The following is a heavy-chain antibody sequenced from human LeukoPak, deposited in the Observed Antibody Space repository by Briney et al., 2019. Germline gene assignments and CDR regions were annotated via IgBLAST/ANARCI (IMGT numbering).Heavy chain of an antibody. Sequence: GGSLRLSCAASGFTFSDYYINWIRQAPGKGLEWLSYISSSGRTIHYADSVKSRFTISRDNAQKLLYLQMNSLRAEDTAIYYCARDLNTGMDVWGRGTTVTVSS. V-gene: IGHV3-11*01. J-gene: IGHJ6*02. CDR3: ARDLNTGMDV. CDR2: ISSSGRTI. D-gene: IGHD2/OR15-2a*01. CDR1: GFTFSDYY.